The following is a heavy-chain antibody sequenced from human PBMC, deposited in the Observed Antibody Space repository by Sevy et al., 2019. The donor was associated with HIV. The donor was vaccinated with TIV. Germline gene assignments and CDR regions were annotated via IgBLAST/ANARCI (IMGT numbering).Heavy chain of an antibody. Sequence: GGSLRLSCAASGFTFSSYAMHWVRQAPGKGLEWVAVISYDGSNKYYADSVKGRFTISRDNSKNTLYLQMKRLRAEDTAVYYCAREEYDSSGYDFDYWGQGTLVPVSS. V-gene: IGHV3-30-3*01. CDR1: GFTFSSYA. D-gene: IGHD3-22*01. CDR3: AREEYDSSGYDFDY. J-gene: IGHJ4*02. CDR2: ISYDGSNK.